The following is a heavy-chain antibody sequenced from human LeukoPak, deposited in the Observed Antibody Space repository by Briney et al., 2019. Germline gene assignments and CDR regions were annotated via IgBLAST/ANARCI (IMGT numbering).Heavy chain of an antibody. D-gene: IGHD3-22*01. CDR2: ISEDGSRK. CDR1: GFTFSSYS. J-gene: IGHJ6*02. V-gene: IGHV3-30*03. Sequence: GGSLRLSCAASGFTFSSYSMNWVRQAPGKGPEWVAVISEDGSRKSYADSVKGRFTISRDNSENTVYLQMDSLRAEDTAVYYCARAYDSSGSYYYYYGMDVWGQGTTVTVSS. CDR3: ARAYDSSGSYYYYYGMDV.